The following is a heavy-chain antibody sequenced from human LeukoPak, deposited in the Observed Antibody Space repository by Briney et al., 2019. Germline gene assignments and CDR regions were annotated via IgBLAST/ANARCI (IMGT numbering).Heavy chain of an antibody. Sequence: SQTLSLTCAISGDSVSSNSAAWNWIRQSPSRGLEWLGRTYYRSKWYNDYAVSVKSRITINPDTSKNQFSLQLNSVTPEDTAVYYGARGLRQGTYYYYYYMDVWGKGTTVTVSS. CDR2: TYYRSKWYN. CDR3: ARGLRQGTYYYYYYMDV. CDR1: GDSVSSNSAA. D-gene: IGHD1-1*01. J-gene: IGHJ6*03. V-gene: IGHV6-1*01.